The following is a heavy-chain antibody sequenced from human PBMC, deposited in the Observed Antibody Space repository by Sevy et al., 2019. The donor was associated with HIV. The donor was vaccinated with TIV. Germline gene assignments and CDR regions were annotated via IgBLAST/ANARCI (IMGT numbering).Heavy chain of an antibody. V-gene: IGHV1-2*02. CDR3: LRGSLDH. J-gene: IGHJ4*02. D-gene: IGHD4-17*01. CDR1: GYTFRGYF. Sequence: ASVKVSCKAFGYTFRGYFMHWVRQAPGQGLEWMGCINPNTGGTNYAQKFQGRVTMTRDTSINAAYMELRGLRSNDTALYYCLRGSLDHWGQGTLVTVSS. CDR2: INPNTGGT.